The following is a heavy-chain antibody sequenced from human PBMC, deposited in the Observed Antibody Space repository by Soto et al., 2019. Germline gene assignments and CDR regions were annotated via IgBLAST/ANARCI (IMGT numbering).Heavy chain of an antibody. D-gene: IGHD6-6*01. CDR1: GYTFTGYY. CDR3: ARGRSIAARGNWFDP. J-gene: IGHJ5*02. V-gene: IGHV1-2*02. Sequence: ASVKVSCKASGYTFTGYYMHWVRQAPGQGLEWMGWINPNSGGTNYAQKFQGRVTMTRDTSISTAYTELSRLRSDDTAVYYCARGRSIAARGNWFDPWGQGTLVTVSS. CDR2: INPNSGGT.